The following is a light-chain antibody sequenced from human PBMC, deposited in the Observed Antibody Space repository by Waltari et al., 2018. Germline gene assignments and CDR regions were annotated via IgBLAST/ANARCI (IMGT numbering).Light chain of an antibody. Sequence: EIVMTQSPATLSVSPGERATLSCRASQSVSSNLAWYQQKPGQAPRLLIYGASTRATGIPARFRGSWAGKEFTLTLSNLESEDFAVYYCQQYNNWPPWTFGQGTKVEIK. J-gene: IGKJ1*01. V-gene: IGKV3-15*01. CDR3: QQYNNWPPWT. CDR1: QSVSSN. CDR2: GAS.